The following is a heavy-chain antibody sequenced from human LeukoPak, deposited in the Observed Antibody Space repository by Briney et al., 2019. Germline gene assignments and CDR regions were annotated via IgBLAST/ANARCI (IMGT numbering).Heavy chain of an antibody. V-gene: IGHV2-70*11. D-gene: IGHD3-3*01. CDR2: IDWDDDK. Sequence: SGPTLVNPTQTLTLTCTFSGFSLSTSGMCVSWIRQPPGKALEWLARIDWDDDKYYSTSLKTRLTISKDTSKNQVVLTMTNMDPVDTATYYCARIRVYDFWYYMDVWGKGTTVTVSS. CDR3: ARIRVYDFWYYMDV. CDR1: GFSLSTSGMC. J-gene: IGHJ6*03.